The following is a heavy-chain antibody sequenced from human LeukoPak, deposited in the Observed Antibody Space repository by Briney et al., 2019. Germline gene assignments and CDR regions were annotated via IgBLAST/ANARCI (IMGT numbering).Heavy chain of an antibody. CDR2: ISGSDDST. D-gene: IGHD5-18*01. V-gene: IGHV3-23*01. CDR1: GFTFSSYA. Sequence: GGSLRLSCAASGFTFSSYAMSWVRLAPGKGLEWVSGISGSDDSTYYADSVKGRSTISRDNSKNALYLQMNSLRAEDTAIYYCTKNRLDTAMPLDYWGQGTLVIVSS. J-gene: IGHJ4*02. CDR3: TKNRLDTAMPLDY.